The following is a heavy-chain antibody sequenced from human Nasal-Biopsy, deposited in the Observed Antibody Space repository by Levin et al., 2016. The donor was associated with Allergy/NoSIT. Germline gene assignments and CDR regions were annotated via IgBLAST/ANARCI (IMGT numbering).Heavy chain of an antibody. V-gene: IGHV3-21*01. CDR2: ISSGGSST. CDR1: GFTFSTYN. J-gene: IGHJ4*02. Sequence: GESLKISCAASGFTFSTYNMNWVRQAPGKGLEWVSSISSGGSSTYYADSVRGRFTISRDNAKNSVHLQMNSLRAEDTAVYYCARDSMIPYWGQGALVTVSS. CDR3: ARDSMIPY. D-gene: IGHD3-22*01.